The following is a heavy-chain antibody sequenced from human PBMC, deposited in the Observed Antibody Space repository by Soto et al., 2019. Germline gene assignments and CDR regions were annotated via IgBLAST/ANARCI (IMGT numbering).Heavy chain of an antibody. CDR2: LRGGGDST. Sequence: QSGGSLRLSCAASGFTFTNYAMSWVRQAPGKGLEWVSGLRGGGDSTHYADSVKGRFTISRDNSKNTLYLQMNSLRAEDTAVYYCAKSGSSLLASIFDHWGQGTLVTVSS. CDR3: AKSGSSLLASIFDH. D-gene: IGHD2-8*02. V-gene: IGHV3-23*01. J-gene: IGHJ4*02. CDR1: GFTFTNYA.